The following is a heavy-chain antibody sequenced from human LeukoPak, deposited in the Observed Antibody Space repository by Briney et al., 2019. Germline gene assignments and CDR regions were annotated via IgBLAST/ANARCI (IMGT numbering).Heavy chain of an antibody. Sequence: ASVTVSCKASGYTFTSYDINWVRQATGQGLEWMGWMNPNSGNTGYAQEFQGRVTITRNTSISTAYMELSSLRSEDTAVYYCARGGPPNYYGSGPGYYYMDVWGKGTTVTVSS. CDR1: GYTFTSYD. CDR3: ARGGPPNYYGSGPGYYYMDV. D-gene: IGHD3-10*01. CDR2: MNPNSGNT. J-gene: IGHJ6*03. V-gene: IGHV1-8*03.